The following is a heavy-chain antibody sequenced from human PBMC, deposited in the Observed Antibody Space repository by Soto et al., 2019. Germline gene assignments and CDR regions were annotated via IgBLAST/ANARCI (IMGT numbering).Heavy chain of an antibody. CDR1: GGSISGYY. CDR3: ARHPAVPKILRGFDS. CDR2: IYSSGVT. D-gene: IGHD2-15*01. J-gene: IGHJ5*01. V-gene: IGHV4-59*08. Sequence: SETLSLTCTVSGGSISGYYWSWIRQPPGKGLEWIGYIYSSGVTRYNPSLQGRVTMSVDTSKNHFSLRLSSVTAADTAVYFCARHPAVPKILRGFDSWGQGTLVTVSS.